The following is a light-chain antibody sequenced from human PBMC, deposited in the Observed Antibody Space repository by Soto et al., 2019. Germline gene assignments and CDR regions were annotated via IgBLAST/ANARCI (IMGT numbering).Light chain of an antibody. V-gene: IGKV1-27*01. CDR1: QGISNY. Sequence: DIQITQYPSSLSAPVGERVTITCRASQGISNYLVWYQQKPGKVPKVPIYGASILQSGVPSRFSGSGSGTDFTLTISSLQPEDVATYYCQKYNGAPFTFGGEAKVEIK. CDR3: QKYNGAPFT. CDR2: GAS. J-gene: IGKJ4*01.